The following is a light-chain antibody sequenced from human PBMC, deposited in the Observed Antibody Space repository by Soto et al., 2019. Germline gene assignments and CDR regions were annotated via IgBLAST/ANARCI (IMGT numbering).Light chain of an antibody. CDR1: QGITNY. J-gene: IGKJ1*01. CDR2: AAS. CDR3: QNYNSVPWT. V-gene: IGKV1-27*01. Sequence: DIQMTQSPSTLSGSVGDRVTITCRASQGITNYFAWYQQKPGKVPKLLIYAASTLQSGVPSRFSGSGSGTDFTLTISSLQPEDVATYYCQNYNSVPWTFGQGTKVEIK.